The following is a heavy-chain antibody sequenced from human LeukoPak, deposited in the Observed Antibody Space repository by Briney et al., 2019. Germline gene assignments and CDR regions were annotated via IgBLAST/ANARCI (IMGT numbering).Heavy chain of an antibody. V-gene: IGHV3-23*01. Sequence: PGGSLRLSCAASGFTFSSYAMSWVRQAPGRGLEWVSSLSVSGATTYYADSVKGRFTISRDNSKNTLYLQMNSLRAEDTAVYYCANGGKSFPFEDYWGQGTLVTVSS. J-gene: IGHJ4*02. CDR3: ANGGKSFPFEDY. D-gene: IGHD3-16*02. CDR1: GFTFSSYA. CDR2: LSVSGATT.